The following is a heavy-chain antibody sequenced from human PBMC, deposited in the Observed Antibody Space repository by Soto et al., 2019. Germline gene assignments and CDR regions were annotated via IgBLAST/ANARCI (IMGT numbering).Heavy chain of an antibody. J-gene: IGHJ6*02. CDR3: ARYCSGGSCEPGYYYGMDV. D-gene: IGHD2-15*01. Sequence: ASVKVSCKASGYTFTSYDINWVRRATGQGLEWMGWMNPNSGNTGYAQKFQGRVTMTRNTSISTAYMELSSLRSEDTAVYYCARYCSGGSCEPGYYYGMDVWGQGTTVTVSS. V-gene: IGHV1-8*01. CDR2: MNPNSGNT. CDR1: GYTFTSYD.